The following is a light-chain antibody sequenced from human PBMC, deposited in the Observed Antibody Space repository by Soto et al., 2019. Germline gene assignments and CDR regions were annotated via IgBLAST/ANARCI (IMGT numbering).Light chain of an antibody. CDR3: QQYGSSPPIT. Sequence: DIVMTQSPDSLAVSLGERTTINCKSSQTVLYNSNNKNYLAWYHQKPGQPPKLLIYWASTRESGVPARFSGSGSGTDFTLTISRLEPEDFAVYYCQQYGSSPPITFGQGTRLEIK. J-gene: IGKJ5*01. CDR2: WAS. CDR1: QTVLYNSNNKNY. V-gene: IGKV4-1*01.